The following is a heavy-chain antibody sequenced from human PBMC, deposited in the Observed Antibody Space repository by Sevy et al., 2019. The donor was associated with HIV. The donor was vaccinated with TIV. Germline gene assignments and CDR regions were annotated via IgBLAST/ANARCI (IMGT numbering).Heavy chain of an antibody. D-gene: IGHD3-22*01. CDR1: GGSTNTYF. Sequence: SETLSLTCTVSGGSTNTYFWTWIRQPPGKGLEWIGYIYNSGSSNYNPSSRSRVTISVDTSKNKVSLMLSSGTAADTAVYYCARYYYDSSGPGGCFDPWGQGTLVTVSS. V-gene: IGHV4-59*01. CDR3: ARYYYDSSGPGGCFDP. J-gene: IGHJ5*02. CDR2: IYNSGSS.